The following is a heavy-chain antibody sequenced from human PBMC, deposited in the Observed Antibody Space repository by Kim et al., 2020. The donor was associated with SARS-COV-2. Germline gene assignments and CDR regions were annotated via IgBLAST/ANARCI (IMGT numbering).Heavy chain of an antibody. Sequence: SVSVKRRITINPDTSKNQFSLQLNSVTPEDTAVYYCARGARVAAAGIGYWGQGTLVTVSS. CDR3: ARGARVAAAGIGY. J-gene: IGHJ4*02. D-gene: IGHD6-13*01. V-gene: IGHV6-1*01.